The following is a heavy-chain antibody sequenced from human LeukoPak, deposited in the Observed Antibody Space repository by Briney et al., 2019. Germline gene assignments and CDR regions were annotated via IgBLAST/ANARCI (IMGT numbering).Heavy chain of an antibody. V-gene: IGHV4-34*01. Sequence: PSETLSLTCAVYGGSFSGYYWSWIRQPPGKGLEWIGEINHSGSTNYNPSLKSRVTISVDTSKNQFSLKLSSVTAADTAVYYCARKDLVLRGVIEGSSHWGQGTLVTVSS. J-gene: IGHJ4*02. CDR2: INHSGST. CDR1: GGSFSGYY. CDR3: ARKDLVLRGVIEGSSH. D-gene: IGHD3-10*01.